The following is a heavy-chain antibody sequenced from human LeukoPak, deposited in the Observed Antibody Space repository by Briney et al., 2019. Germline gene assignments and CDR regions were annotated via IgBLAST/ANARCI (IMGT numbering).Heavy chain of an antibody. CDR2: ISSSSSTI. CDR1: GFTFSRYS. CDR3: AGRYCTSGVCSPFDY. V-gene: IGHV3-48*04. J-gene: IGHJ4*02. D-gene: IGHD2-8*01. Sequence: PGGSLRLSCAASGFTFSRYSMNWVRQAPGKGLEWVSYISSSSSTIYYADSVKGRFTISRDNAKNSLYLQMNSLRAEDTAVYYCAGRYCTSGVCSPFDYWGQGTLVTVSS.